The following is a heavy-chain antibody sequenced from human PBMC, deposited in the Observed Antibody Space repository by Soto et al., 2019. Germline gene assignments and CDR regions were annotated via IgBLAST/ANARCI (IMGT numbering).Heavy chain of an antibody. CDR1: GSA. Sequence: GSAMHWVRQASGKGLEWVGRIRSKANSYATAYAASVKGRFTISRDDSKNTAYLQMNSLKTEDTAVYYCTSEQGATTDYWGQGTLVTVSS. CDR2: IRSKANSYAT. V-gene: IGHV3-73*01. J-gene: IGHJ4*02. D-gene: IGHD1-26*01. CDR3: TSEQGATTDY.